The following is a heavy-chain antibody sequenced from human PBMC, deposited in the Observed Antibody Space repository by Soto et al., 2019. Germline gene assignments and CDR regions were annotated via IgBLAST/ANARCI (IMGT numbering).Heavy chain of an antibody. Sequence: PGESLKISCKGSXYSFTSYWIGWVRQMPGKGLEWMGIIYPGDSDTRYSPSFQGQVTISADKSISTAYLQWSSLKASDTAMYYCARTNYYGSGSYYNTNWFDPWGQGTLVTVSS. J-gene: IGHJ5*02. D-gene: IGHD3-10*01. CDR1: XYSFTSYW. CDR2: IYPGDSDT. CDR3: ARTNYYGSGSYYNTNWFDP. V-gene: IGHV5-51*01.